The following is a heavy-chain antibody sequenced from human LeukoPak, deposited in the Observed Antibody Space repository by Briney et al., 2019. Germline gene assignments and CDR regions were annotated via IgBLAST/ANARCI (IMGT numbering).Heavy chain of an antibody. J-gene: IGHJ4*02. CDR1: GFTFSSYA. CDR2: SSGSGGST. D-gene: IGHD6-13*01. CDR3: AKTRPLDSSSWSHGDY. V-gene: IGHV3-23*01. Sequence: PGGSLRLSCAASGFTFSSYAMSWVRQAPGKGLEWVSASSGSGGSTYYADSVKGRFTISRDNSKNTLYLQMNSLGAEDTAVYYCAKTRPLDSSSWSHGDYWGQGTLVTVSS.